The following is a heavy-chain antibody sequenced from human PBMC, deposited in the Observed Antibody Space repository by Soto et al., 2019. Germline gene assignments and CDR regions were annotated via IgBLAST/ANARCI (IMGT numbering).Heavy chain of an antibody. Sequence: GGSLRLSCAASGVLFSDYAMTWVRRAPGKGLEWVSSLTDSGVRTFYADSVKGRFTISRDNSKNTLFLQMNSLRAEDTAMYYCAKVVREGASGSYSHFDSWGQGTLVTVS. CDR3: AKVVREGASGSYSHFDS. D-gene: IGHD1-26*01. CDR1: GVLFSDYA. J-gene: IGHJ4*02. V-gene: IGHV3-23*01. CDR2: LTDSGVRT.